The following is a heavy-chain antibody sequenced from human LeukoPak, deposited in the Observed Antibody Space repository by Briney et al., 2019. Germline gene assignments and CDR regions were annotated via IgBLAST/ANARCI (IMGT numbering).Heavy chain of an antibody. D-gene: IGHD3-16*02. CDR3: ARDRGLRLGELSLGFDY. V-gene: IGHV3-33*01. CDR2: IWYDGSNK. J-gene: IGHJ4*02. Sequence: PGGSLRLSCAASGFTFRSYGMHWVRQAPGKGLEWVVVIWYDGSNKYYAASVKGRFTISRDNSKNTLYLQLNSLRAEGTAVYCCARDRGLRLGELSLGFDYWGQGTLVTVSS. CDR1: GFTFRSYG.